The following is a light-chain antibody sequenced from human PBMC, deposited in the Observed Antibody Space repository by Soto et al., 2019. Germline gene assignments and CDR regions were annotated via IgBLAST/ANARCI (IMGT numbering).Light chain of an antibody. Sequence: QSVLTQPPSVCGAPGQRVTISCTGSSSNIGAGYDVPWYQQLPGTAPKLLIYGNSNRPSGVPDRFSGSKSGTSASLAITGLQAEDEAVYYCQSYDSSLRVAVFGGGTKLTVL. J-gene: IGLJ2*01. CDR2: GNS. V-gene: IGLV1-40*01. CDR3: QSYDSSLRVAV. CDR1: SSNIGAGYD.